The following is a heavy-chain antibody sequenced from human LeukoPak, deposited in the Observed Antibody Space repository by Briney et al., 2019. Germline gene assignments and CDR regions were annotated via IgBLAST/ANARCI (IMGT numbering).Heavy chain of an antibody. Sequence: GRSLRLSCAASGFTFSNYGMHWVRQAPGKGLEWVAVISHDGSNNYYADSVKGRFTISRDNSKNTLYLQMISLRAEDAAVYYCAKDTCSGGSCYYYYGMDVWGQGTTVTVSS. J-gene: IGHJ6*02. CDR2: ISHDGSNN. CDR1: GFTFSNYG. D-gene: IGHD2-15*01. V-gene: IGHV3-30*18. CDR3: AKDTCSGGSCYYYYGMDV.